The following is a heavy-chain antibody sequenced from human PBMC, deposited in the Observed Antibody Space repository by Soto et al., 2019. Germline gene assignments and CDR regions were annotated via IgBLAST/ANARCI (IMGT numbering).Heavy chain of an antibody. CDR1: GGSFSGYY. CDR2: INHSGGT. J-gene: IGHJ4*02. V-gene: IGHV4-34*01. Sequence: SETLSLTCAVYGGSFSGYYWSWIRQPPGKGLEWIGEINHSGGTNYNPSPKSRVTISVDTSKNQFSLKLSSVTAADTAVYYCARSHSSGWYFDYWGQGTLVTVSS. CDR3: ARSHSSGWYFDY. D-gene: IGHD6-19*01.